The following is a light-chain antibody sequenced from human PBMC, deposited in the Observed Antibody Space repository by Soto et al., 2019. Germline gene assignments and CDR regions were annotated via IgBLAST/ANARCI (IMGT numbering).Light chain of an antibody. J-gene: IGLJ1*01. Sequence: QSALTQPPSASGSPGQSVTISCTGTSSDVGSYNLVSWYQHHPGKAPKLMIYGVSNRPSGVSNRFSGSKSVNTASLTISGLQAEDEADYYCTSYSSITTYVFGTGTKVTVL. CDR1: SSDVGSYNL. V-gene: IGLV2-14*02. CDR2: GVS. CDR3: TSYSSITTYV.